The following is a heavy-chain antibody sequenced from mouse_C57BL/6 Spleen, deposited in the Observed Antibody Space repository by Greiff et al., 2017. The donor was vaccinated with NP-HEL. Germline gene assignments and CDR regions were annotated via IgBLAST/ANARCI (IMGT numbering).Heavy chain of an antibody. CDR1: GYTFTDYN. V-gene: IGHV1-18*01. D-gene: IGHD1-3*01. J-gene: IGHJ3*01. CDR3: ARSLKIEYPAWFAY. CDR2: INPNNGGT. Sequence: EVQLQESGPELVKPGASVKIPCKASGYTFTDYNMDWVKQSHGKSLEWIGDINPNNGGTIYNQKFKGKATLTVDKSSSTAYMELRSLTSEDTAVYYCARSLKIEYPAWFAYWGQGTLVTVSA.